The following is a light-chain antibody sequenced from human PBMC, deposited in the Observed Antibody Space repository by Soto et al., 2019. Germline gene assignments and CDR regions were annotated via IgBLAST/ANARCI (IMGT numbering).Light chain of an antibody. CDR3: AAWNDSLHGVV. V-gene: IGLV2-14*02. J-gene: IGLJ2*01. Sequence: QSALTQPASVSGSPGQSITISCTGTSSDVGTYNLVSWHQHHPGKAPKLLIYTTNQRPSGVPDRFSASKSGTSASLAISGLQSEDEADYYCAAWNDSLHGVVFGGGTKLTVL. CDR1: SSDVGTYNL. CDR2: TTN.